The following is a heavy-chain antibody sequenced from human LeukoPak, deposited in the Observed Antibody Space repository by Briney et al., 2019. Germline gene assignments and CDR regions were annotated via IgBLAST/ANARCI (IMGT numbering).Heavy chain of an antibody. D-gene: IGHD4-17*01. CDR1: GFSFSPYW. V-gene: IGHV3-7*01. J-gene: IGHJ4*02. CDR2: INPDGSGT. CDR3: ARLFGGVTTFGY. Sequence: QAGGSLRLSCAASGFSFSPYWMSWVRQGPGKGLDWVASINPDGSGTSYVDSVKGRFTISRDNAQNSLYLQMNSLSAEDTAVYYCARLFGGVTTFGYWGQGTLVTVSS.